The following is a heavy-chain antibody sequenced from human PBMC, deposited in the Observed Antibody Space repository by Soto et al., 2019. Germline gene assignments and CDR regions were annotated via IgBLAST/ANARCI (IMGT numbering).Heavy chain of an antibody. V-gene: IGHV1-69*01. CDR2: IIPIFGTA. J-gene: IGHJ5*02. D-gene: IGHD2-2*01. CDR3: ARGLSYQLADNWFDP. Sequence: QVQLVQSGAEVKKPGSSVKVSCKASGGTFSSYSISWVRQAPGQGLEWMGGIIPIFGTATYAQKFQGRVTITADESTSTAYMELSSLRSEDTAVYYCARGLSYQLADNWFDPWGQGTLVTVSS. CDR1: GGTFSSYS.